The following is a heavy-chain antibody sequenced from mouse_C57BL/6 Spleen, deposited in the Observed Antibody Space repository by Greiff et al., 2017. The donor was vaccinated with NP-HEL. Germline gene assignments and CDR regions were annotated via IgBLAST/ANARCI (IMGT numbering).Heavy chain of an antibody. Sequence: VQLKESGPELVKPGASVTISCKASGYAFSSSWVNWVKQRPGKGLEWIGRIYPGDGDTNYNGKFKGKATLTADKSSSTAYMQLSSLTSEDSAVYFCAREGFYPYFDVWGTGTTVTVSS. D-gene: IGHD2-1*01. CDR1: GYAFSSSW. CDR2: IYPGDGDT. J-gene: IGHJ1*03. V-gene: IGHV1-82*01. CDR3: AREGFYPYFDV.